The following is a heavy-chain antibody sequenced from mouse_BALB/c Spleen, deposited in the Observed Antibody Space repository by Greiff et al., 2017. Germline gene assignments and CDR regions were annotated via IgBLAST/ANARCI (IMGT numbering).Heavy chain of an antibody. Sequence: EVMLVESGGGLVKPGGSLKLSCAASGFTFSSYAMSWVRQTPEKRLEWVASISSGGSTYYPDSVKGRFTISRDNARNILYLQMSSLRSEDTAMYYCARLRLYFDYWGQGTTLTVSS. J-gene: IGHJ2*01. D-gene: IGHD1-2*01. V-gene: IGHV5-6-5*01. CDR1: GFTFSSYA. CDR3: ARLRLYFDY. CDR2: ISSGGST.